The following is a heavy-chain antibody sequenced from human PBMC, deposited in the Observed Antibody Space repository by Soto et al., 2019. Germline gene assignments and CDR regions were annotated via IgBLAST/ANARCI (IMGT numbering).Heavy chain of an antibody. D-gene: IGHD6-6*01. V-gene: IGHV3-9*01. Sequence: GGSLRLSCAASGFTFDDYAMHWVRQAPGKGLEWVSGISWNSGSIGYADSVKGRFTISRDNAKNSLYLQMNSLRAEDTALYYCAKTPYPSSLGPVDYWGQGTLVTVSS. CDR2: ISWNSGSI. CDR3: AKTPYPSSLGPVDY. CDR1: GFTFDDYA. J-gene: IGHJ4*02.